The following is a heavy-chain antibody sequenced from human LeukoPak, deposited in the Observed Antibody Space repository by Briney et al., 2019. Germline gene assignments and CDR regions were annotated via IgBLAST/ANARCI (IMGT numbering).Heavy chain of an antibody. CDR1: GGSISSGDYY. J-gene: IGHJ4*02. Sequence: PSQTLSLTCTVSGGSISSGDYYWSWIRQPPGKGLEWIVYIYYSGSTYYNPSLKSLVTISVDTSKNQFSLKLSSVTAADTAVYYCARGEGDVGPADYWGQGTLVTVSS. CDR2: IYYSGST. CDR3: ARGEGDVGPADY. D-gene: IGHD2-21*01. V-gene: IGHV4-30-4*08.